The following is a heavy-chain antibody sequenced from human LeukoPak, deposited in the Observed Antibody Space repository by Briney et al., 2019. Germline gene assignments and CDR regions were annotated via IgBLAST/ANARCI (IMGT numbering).Heavy chain of an antibody. Sequence: PGGSLRLSCAAVGFIVGTYWMGSVSHPPGKGLEWGANIKPDGSEKTYVHSVKGRFTNTRDNAQNSLYLQMNSLTAEDTAVYYCARDSGWYCFDSWGQGAMVSVCS. V-gene: IGHV3-7*01. D-gene: IGHD6-19*01. CDR3: ARDSGWYCFDS. CDR2: IKPDGSEK. J-gene: IGHJ4*02. CDR1: GFIVGTYW.